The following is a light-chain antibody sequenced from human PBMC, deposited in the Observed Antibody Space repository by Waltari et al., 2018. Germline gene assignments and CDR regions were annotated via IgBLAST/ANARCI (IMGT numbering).Light chain of an antibody. J-gene: IGLJ3*02. Sequence: SYVLTQPPSVSVAPGQTASITCGGSNIGIKSVHWYQRKPGQAPVLVVYDYSDRPSGLPDRFSGSNSGNTATLTISTVEAGDEADYYCQVWDSNSDQWVFGGGTKLTVL. V-gene: IGLV3-21*02. CDR1: NIGIKS. CDR2: DYS. CDR3: QVWDSNSDQWV.